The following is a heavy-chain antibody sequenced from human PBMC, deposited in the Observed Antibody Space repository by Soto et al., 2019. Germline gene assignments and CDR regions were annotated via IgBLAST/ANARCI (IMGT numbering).Heavy chain of an antibody. V-gene: IGHV1-69*13. D-gene: IGHD6-6*01. CDR1: GGTFSSYA. CDR3: ASSQYSSSSQGLRYYYYGMDV. J-gene: IGHJ6*02. CDR2: IIPIFGTA. Sequence: SVKVSCKASGGTFSSYAISWVRQAPGQGLEWMGGIIPIFGTANYAQKFQGRVTITADESTSTAYMELSSLRSEDTAVYYCASSQYSSSSQGLRYYYYGMDVWGQGTTVTVSS.